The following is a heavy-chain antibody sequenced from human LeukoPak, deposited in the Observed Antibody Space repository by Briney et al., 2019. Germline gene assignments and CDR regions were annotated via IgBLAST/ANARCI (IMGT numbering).Heavy chain of an antibody. J-gene: IGHJ4*02. CDR2: ISGSGGNT. D-gene: IGHD1-26*01. CDR3: ASRSVGAYDY. V-gene: IGHV3-23*01. Sequence: GGSLRLSCAASGLTFSSYPMSWVRQAPGKGLEWVSAISGSGGNTYYAGSVKGRFTISRDTSKNTLYLQMNSLRAEDTAVYYCASRSVGAYDYWGQGTLVTVSS. CDR1: GLTFSSYP.